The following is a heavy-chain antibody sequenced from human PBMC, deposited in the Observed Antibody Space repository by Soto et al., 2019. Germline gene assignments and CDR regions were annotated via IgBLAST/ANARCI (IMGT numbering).Heavy chain of an antibody. CDR3: ARYPNDYVWGSYGAEYFQH. Sequence: QVQLVQSGAEVKKPGSSVKVSCKASGGTFSSYAISWVRQAPGQGLEWMGGIIPIFGTANYAQKFQGRVTITADKSTSTAYMELSSLRSEDTAVYYCARYPNDYVWGSYGAEYFQHWGQGTLVTVSS. D-gene: IGHD3-16*01. CDR2: IIPIFGTA. V-gene: IGHV1-69*06. CDR1: GGTFSSYA. J-gene: IGHJ1*01.